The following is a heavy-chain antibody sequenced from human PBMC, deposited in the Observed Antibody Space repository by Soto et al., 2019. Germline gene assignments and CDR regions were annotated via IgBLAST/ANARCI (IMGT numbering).Heavy chain of an antibody. D-gene: IGHD6-19*01. CDR2: IKQDGSET. CDR3: AGGSGWLSDS. Sequence: EVQLVESGGGLVQTGGSLRLSCAASGFTFSRYWMKWVRQAPGKGLKWVANIKQDGSETYYVDSVKGRFTISRDNAKNSLFLQMNSLRAEDTAVYYCAGGSGWLSDSWGQGTLVTVSS. CDR1: GFTFSRYW. V-gene: IGHV3-7*05. J-gene: IGHJ4*02.